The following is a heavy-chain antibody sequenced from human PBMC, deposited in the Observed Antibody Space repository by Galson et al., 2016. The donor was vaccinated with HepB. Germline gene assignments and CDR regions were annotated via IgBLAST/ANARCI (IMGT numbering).Heavy chain of an antibody. CDR2: VYYTGRT. CDR3: ARASPRDSSGWYPDAFDI. CDR1: GGSISSSTYY. V-gene: IGHV4-39*07. D-gene: IGHD6-19*01. Sequence: ETLSLTCTVSGGSISSSTYYWNWIRQPPGKGLEWIGAVYYTGRTCHNPSLKSRLTISVDTSKNQFSLKLSSVTAADTAVYYCARASPRDSSGWYPDAFDIWGQGTMVTVSS. J-gene: IGHJ3*02.